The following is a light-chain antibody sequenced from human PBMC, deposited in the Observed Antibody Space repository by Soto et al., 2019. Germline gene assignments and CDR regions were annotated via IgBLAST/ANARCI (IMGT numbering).Light chain of an antibody. CDR1: QSVSYN. V-gene: IGKV3-15*01. Sequence: EIVMTQSPATLSVSPGETATLSCRASQSVSYNLAWYQQKPGQGPRLLIYGAFTRATGIPARFSGSGSGNEFTLAISSLQSEDFAVYCCQQYKNWPPLTFGGGTKVEIK. CDR2: GAF. J-gene: IGKJ4*01. CDR3: QQYKNWPPLT.